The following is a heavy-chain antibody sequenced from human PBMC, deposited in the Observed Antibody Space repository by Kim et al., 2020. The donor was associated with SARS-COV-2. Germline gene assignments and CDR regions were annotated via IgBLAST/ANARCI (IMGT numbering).Heavy chain of an antibody. D-gene: IGHD2-15*01. CDR3: AQRMPLVRAFDI. Sequence: GGSLRLSCAASGFSFSSYAMSWVRQAPGKGLEWVSGISISGGGTSYVDSVKGRFTISRDNSKNTLFLQMNSLRAEDPAVYYCAQRMPLVRAFDISGQGT. CDR1: GFSFSSYA. CDR2: ISISGGGT. V-gene: IGHV3-23*01. J-gene: IGHJ3*02.